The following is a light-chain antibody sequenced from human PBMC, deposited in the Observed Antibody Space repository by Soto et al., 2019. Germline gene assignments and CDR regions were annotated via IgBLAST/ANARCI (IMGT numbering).Light chain of an antibody. V-gene: IGKV1-39*01. CDR1: QSISSY. Sequence: DIQMTQSPSSLSASVGDRVTITCRASQSISSYLNWYQQKPGKAPKLLIYAASSLQSGVPSRFRGSGSGTEFTLTISSLQPEDFATYYCQQSYSIPLTFGGGTKVEIK. J-gene: IGKJ4*01. CDR2: AAS. CDR3: QQSYSIPLT.